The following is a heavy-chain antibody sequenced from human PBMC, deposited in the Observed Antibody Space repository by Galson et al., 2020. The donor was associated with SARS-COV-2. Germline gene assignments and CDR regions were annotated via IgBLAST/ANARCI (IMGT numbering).Heavy chain of an antibody. J-gene: IGHJ4*02. CDR2: ILYAGSVK. Sequence: GGPLRIHCEASGYTFSDHAMHWVRQAQGKGLEWVAHILYAGSVKYYGDSVKGRSTISSDSSKNMGYLQMNNLRVDEMAVYYCARDGQLSIGWAFDYWGQGTLVTVSS. CDR1: GYTFSDHA. D-gene: IGHD3-3*02. V-gene: IGHV3-33*01. CDR3: ARDGQLSIGWAFDY.